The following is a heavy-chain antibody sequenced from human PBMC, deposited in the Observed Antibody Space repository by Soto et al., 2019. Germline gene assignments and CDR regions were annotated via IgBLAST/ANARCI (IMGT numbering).Heavy chain of an antibody. CDR2: IYYSGGT. Sequence: SETLSLTCTVSGGSISSGDYYWSWIRQPPGKGLEWIGYIYYSGGTYYNPSLKSRVTISVDTSKNQISLKLSSVTAADTAVYYCARDQASSGYTDYWGQGTLVTVSS. CDR3: ARDQASSGYTDY. CDR1: GGSISSGDYY. J-gene: IGHJ4*02. D-gene: IGHD3-22*01. V-gene: IGHV4-30-4*01.